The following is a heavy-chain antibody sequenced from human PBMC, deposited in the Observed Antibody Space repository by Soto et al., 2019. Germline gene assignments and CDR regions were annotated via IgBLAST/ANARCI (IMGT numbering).Heavy chain of an antibody. CDR2: IYPGDSDT. Sequence: GESLKISCKGSGYSFTSYWIGWVRQMPGKGLEWMGIIYPGDSDTRYSPSFQGQVTISADKSISTAYLQWSSLKASDTAMYYCARQRDGYNRPQYYYYGMDVWGQGTTVTVSS. V-gene: IGHV5-51*01. CDR3: ARQRDGYNRPQYYYYGMDV. J-gene: IGHJ6*02. CDR1: GYSFTSYW. D-gene: IGHD5-12*01.